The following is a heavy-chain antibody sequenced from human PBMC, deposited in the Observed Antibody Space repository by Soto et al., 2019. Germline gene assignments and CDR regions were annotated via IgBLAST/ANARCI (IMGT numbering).Heavy chain of an antibody. CDR3: ASITMVRGVIIKPDAFDI. Sequence: PGESLKISCKGSGYSFTSYWIGWVRQMPGKGLEWMGIIYPGDSDTRYSPSFQGQVTISADKSISTAYLQWSSLKASDTAMYYCASITMVRGVIIKPDAFDIWGQGTMVTV. J-gene: IGHJ3*02. CDR1: GYSFTSYW. D-gene: IGHD3-10*01. CDR2: IYPGDSDT. V-gene: IGHV5-51*01.